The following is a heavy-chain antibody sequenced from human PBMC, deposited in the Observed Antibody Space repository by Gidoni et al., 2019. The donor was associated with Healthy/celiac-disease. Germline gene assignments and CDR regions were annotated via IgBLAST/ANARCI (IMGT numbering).Heavy chain of an antibody. V-gene: IGHV3-23*01. D-gene: IGHD6-6*01. CDR3: AKDREEEYSSSNWFDP. CDR1: GFTFSRYA. J-gene: IGHJ5*02. Sequence: EVQLLVSGGGLVQPGGSLRLSCAASGFTFSRYAMSWVRQAPGKGLEWVSAISGSGGSTYYADSVKGRFTISRDNSKNTLYLQMNSLRAEDTAVYYCAKDREEEYSSSNWFDPWGQGTLVTVSS. CDR2: ISGSGGST.